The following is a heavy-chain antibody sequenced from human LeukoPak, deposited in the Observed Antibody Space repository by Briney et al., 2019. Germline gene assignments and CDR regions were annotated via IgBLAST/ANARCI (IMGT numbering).Heavy chain of an antibody. V-gene: IGHV4-34*01. Sequence: SETLSLTCAVYGGSFSGYYWSWIRQPPGKGLEWIGEINHSGSTNYNPSLKSRVTISVDTSKNQFSLKLSSVTAADTAVYYCARQYCSGGSCYSPGRRAFDIWGQGTMVTVSS. J-gene: IGHJ3*02. CDR1: GGSFSGYY. CDR3: ARQYCSGGSCYSPGRRAFDI. CDR2: INHSGST. D-gene: IGHD2-15*01.